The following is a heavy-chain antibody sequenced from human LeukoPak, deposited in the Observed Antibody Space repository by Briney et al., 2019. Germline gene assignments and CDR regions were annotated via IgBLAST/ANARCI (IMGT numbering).Heavy chain of an antibody. CDR3: ARRGSSSRIY. CDR1: GGAMSSYDYF. CDR2: MFSTGNS. D-gene: IGHD2-15*01. V-gene: IGHV4-39*01. Sequence: PSETLSLTCTVSGGAMSSYDYFWGWIRQPPGKGLEWIGHMFSTGNSYFNPSLENRVTISLDTSQNQFSLNLASVTAADTAVYYCARRGSSSRIYWGQGTLVTVSS. J-gene: IGHJ4*02.